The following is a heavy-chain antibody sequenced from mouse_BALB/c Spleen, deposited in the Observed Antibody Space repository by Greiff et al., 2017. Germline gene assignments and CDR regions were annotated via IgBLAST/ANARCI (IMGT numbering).Heavy chain of an antibody. CDR1: GYTFTSYT. V-gene: IGHV1-4*01. CDR2: INPSSGYT. CDR3: ARDYGSSYYFDY. D-gene: IGHD1-1*01. J-gene: IGHJ2*01. Sequence: QVQLKESGAELARPGASVKMSCKASGYTFTSYTMHWVKQRPGQGLEWIGYINPSSGYTNYNQKFKDKATLTADKSSSTAYMQLSSLTSENSAVYYCARDYGSSYYFDYWGQGTTLTVSA.